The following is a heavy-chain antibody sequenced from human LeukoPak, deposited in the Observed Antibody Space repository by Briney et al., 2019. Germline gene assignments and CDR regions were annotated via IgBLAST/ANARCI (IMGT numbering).Heavy chain of an antibody. CDR3: ARRYCPTNSCSSSRFDC. V-gene: IGHV3-11*03. CDR1: GFTFSDYY. D-gene: IGHD2-2*01. Sequence: GGSLRLSCAASGFTFSDYYMSWIRQAPGRGLEWVSYISTSGTYTNYADSVKGRFTISRGDAKNSLYLQMDSLRAEDTAFYYCARRYCPTNSCSSSRFDCWGQGTLVTVSS. CDR2: ISTSGTYT. J-gene: IGHJ4*02.